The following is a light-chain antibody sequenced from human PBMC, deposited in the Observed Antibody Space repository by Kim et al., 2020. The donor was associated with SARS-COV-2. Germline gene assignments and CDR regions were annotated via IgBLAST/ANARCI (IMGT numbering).Light chain of an antibody. CDR1: SLRKYY. J-gene: IGLJ2*01. CDR2: GKN. V-gene: IGLV3-19*01. CDR3: NSRDTTHFVI. Sequence: SSELTQDPAVSVALGHTVRITCQGDSLRKYYATWYQQKPGQAPVLLISGKNNRPSGIPDRFSCSSSGNTASLNIAGAQAEDEADYYCNSRDTTHFVIFGGGTQLTVL.